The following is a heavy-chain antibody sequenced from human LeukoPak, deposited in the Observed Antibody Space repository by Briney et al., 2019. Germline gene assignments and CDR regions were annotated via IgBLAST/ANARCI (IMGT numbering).Heavy chain of an antibody. J-gene: IGHJ5*02. D-gene: IGHD2-21*01. CDR1: GYTFTTYY. CDR2: INPSGGGT. Sequence: ASVKVSCKASGYTFTTYYMHWVRQAPGQGLEWMGIINPSGGGTSYAQKFQGRATMSKDTSTSTVYMELSGLRSEDTAVYYCARSGDGHWFDPWGQGTLVTVSS. V-gene: IGHV1-46*01. CDR3: ARSGDGHWFDP.